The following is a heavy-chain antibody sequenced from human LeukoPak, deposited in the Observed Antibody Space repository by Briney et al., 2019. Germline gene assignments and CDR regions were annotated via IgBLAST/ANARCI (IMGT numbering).Heavy chain of an antibody. V-gene: IGHV4-61*02. D-gene: IGHD1-26*01. CDR3: AREPHSSGIYSGDAFDI. Sequence: SETLSLTCTVSGGSISSGSYFWSWIRQPAGKGLEWIGRIYISGSTNYNASLKSRVTISIDTSKNQLSLKLSSVTAADTAVYYCAREPHSSGIYSGDAFDIWGQGTMVTVSS. CDR1: GGSISSGSYF. J-gene: IGHJ3*02. CDR2: IYISGST.